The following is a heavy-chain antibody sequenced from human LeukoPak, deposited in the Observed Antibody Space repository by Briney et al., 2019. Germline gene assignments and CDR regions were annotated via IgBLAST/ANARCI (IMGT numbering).Heavy chain of an antibody. CDR1: GFTFDDYA. Sequence: PGGSLRLSCAASGFTFDDYAMHRVRQAPGKGLEWVSGISWNSGSIGYADSVKGRFTISRDNAMNSLYLQMNSLRAEDTALYYCAKEFAVTTWAGYYGMDVWGQGTTVTVSS. J-gene: IGHJ6*02. V-gene: IGHV3-9*01. CDR3: AKEFAVTTWAGYYGMDV. D-gene: IGHD4-17*01. CDR2: ISWNSGSI.